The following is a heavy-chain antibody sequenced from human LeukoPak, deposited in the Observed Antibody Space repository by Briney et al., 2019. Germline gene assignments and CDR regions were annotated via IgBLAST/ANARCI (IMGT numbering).Heavy chain of an antibody. D-gene: IGHD6-13*01. CDR3: ARYHIAAAAQFDY. J-gene: IGHJ4*02. CDR1: GYSFTSYW. V-gene: IGHV5-51*01. CDR2: IYPGDSDT. Sequence: GESLKISCKGSGYSFTSYWIGWVRQMPGKGLEWIGIIYPGDSDTRYSPSFQGQVTISANKSISTTYLQWSSLKASDTAMYYCARYHIAAAAQFDYWGQGTLVTVSS.